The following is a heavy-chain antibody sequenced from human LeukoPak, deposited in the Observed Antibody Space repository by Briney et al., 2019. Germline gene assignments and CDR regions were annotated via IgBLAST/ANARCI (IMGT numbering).Heavy chain of an antibody. CDR1: GFTFSYYG. CDR2: IWHDGSKR. CDR3: TRDADTSEHFSWLDL. J-gene: IGHJ5*02. V-gene: IGHV3-33*01. D-gene: IGHD3-22*01. Sequence: GGSLRLSCAASGFTFSYYGMQWVRQAPGKGLEWVALIWHDGSKRYYADSVKGRFTISRDNSKNILYLQMTSLRAEDTAVYHCTRDADTSEHFSWLDLWGQGTLVTVSS.